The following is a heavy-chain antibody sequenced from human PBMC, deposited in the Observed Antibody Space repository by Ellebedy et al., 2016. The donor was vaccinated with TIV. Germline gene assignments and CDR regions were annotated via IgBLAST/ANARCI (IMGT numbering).Heavy chain of an antibody. Sequence: GGSLRLSCAASGFTFSSYWMHWVRQAPGKGLVWVSRINSDGSSTSYADSVKGRFTISRDNAKNTLYLQMNSLRAEDTAVYYCARARHIVVVTAILNWFDPWGQGTLVTVSS. V-gene: IGHV3-74*01. D-gene: IGHD2-21*02. J-gene: IGHJ5*02. CDR2: INSDGSST. CDR3: ARARHIVVVTAILNWFDP. CDR1: GFTFSSYW.